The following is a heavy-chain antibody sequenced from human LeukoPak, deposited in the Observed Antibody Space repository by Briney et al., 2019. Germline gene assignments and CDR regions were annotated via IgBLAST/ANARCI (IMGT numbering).Heavy chain of an antibody. Sequence: ASVKVSCKVSGYTLTELSMHWVRQAPGKRLEWMGGFDPEDGETIYAQKFQGRVTMTEDTSTDTAYMELSSLRSEDTAVYYCATGYCSSTSCPHPYYYYYYGMDVWGQGTTVTVSS. D-gene: IGHD2-2*01. V-gene: IGHV1-24*01. CDR3: ATGYCSSTSCPHPYYYYYYGMDV. J-gene: IGHJ6*02. CDR1: GYTLTELS. CDR2: FDPEDGET.